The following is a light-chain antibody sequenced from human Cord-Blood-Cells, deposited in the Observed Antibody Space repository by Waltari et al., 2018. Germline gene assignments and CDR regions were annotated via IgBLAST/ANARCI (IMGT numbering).Light chain of an antibody. CDR3: QQYYSTPYT. Sequence: DIVMTQSPDSLAVSLGERATINCKYSQSVLYSSNNTNSFAWYQQKPGQPPKLLIYWASTRESGVPDRFSGSGSGTDFTLTISSLQAEDVAVYYCQQYYSTPYTFGQGTKLEIK. V-gene: IGKV4-1*01. CDR2: WAS. J-gene: IGKJ2*01. CDR1: QSVLYSSNNTNS.